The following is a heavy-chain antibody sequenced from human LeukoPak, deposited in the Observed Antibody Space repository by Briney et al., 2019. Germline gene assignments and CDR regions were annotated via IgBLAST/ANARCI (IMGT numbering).Heavy chain of an antibody. CDR2: IIPIFGTA. Sequence: PAASVKVSCKASGGTFSSYAISWVRQAPGQGLEWMGGIIPIFGTANYAQKFQGRVTITTDESTSTAYMELSSLRSEDTAVYYCARAAGIGYCSSTSCVHLVYWGQGTLVTVSS. V-gene: IGHV1-69*05. D-gene: IGHD2-2*01. J-gene: IGHJ4*02. CDR3: ARAAGIGYCSSTSCVHLVY. CDR1: GGTFSSYA.